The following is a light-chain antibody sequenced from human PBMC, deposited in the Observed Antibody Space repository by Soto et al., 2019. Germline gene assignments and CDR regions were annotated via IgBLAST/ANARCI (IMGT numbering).Light chain of an antibody. V-gene: IGKV1-5*01. CDR1: QSISSW. J-gene: IGKJ1*01. CDR2: DAS. CDR3: QQYNSYSWT. Sequence: DIQMTQSPSTLSASVGDRVTITFRASQSISSWLAWYQQRPGKAPKLLIYDASSLQSEVPSRFSGSGSGTQFTLTISSLQPDDFATYYCQQYNSYSWTFGQGTKVDIK.